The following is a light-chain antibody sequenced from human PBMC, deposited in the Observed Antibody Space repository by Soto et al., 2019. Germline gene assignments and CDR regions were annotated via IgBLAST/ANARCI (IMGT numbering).Light chain of an antibody. Sequence: QSALTQPPSVSGSPGQSVTISCTGTSSDVGSYDRVSWYQQPPGTAPKLMIYEVSNRPSGVPDRFSGSESGNTASLTISGLQAEDEADYYCSSYTSTYVVFGGGTKVTVL. V-gene: IGLV2-18*02. CDR1: SSDVGSYDR. CDR3: SSYTSTYVV. CDR2: EVS. J-gene: IGLJ2*01.